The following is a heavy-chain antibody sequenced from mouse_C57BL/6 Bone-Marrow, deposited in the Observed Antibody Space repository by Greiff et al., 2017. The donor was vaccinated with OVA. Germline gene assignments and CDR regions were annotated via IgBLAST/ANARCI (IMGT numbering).Heavy chain of an antibody. CDR2: IYWDDDK. CDR1: GFSLSTSGMG. J-gene: IGHJ1*03. CDR3: ARSPITTVVARWYFDV. D-gene: IGHD1-1*01. V-gene: IGHV8-12*01. Sequence: QVQLKESGPGILQSSQTLSLTCSFSGFSLSTSGMGVSWIRQPSGKGLEWLAHIYWDDDKRYNPSLKSRLTISKATSRNQVFLKITSVDTADTATYYCARSPITTVVARWYFDVWGTGTTVTVSS.